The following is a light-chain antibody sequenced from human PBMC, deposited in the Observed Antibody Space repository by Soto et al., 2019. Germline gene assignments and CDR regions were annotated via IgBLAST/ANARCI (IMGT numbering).Light chain of an antibody. CDR3: QQYGSSPH. J-gene: IGKJ4*01. Sequence: EIVMTQSPATLSVSPGERGTLSCRASQTIGDNDLAWYQQKPGQAPRLLIYGASSRATGIPDRFSGSGSGTDFTLSISSLEPEDFAVYYCQQYGSSPHFGGGTKVDIK. V-gene: IGKV3-20*01. CDR1: QTIGDND. CDR2: GAS.